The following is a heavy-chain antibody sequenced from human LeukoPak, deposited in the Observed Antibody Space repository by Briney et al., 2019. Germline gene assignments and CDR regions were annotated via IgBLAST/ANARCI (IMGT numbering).Heavy chain of an antibody. CDR1: GGTLISYA. CDR3: ASSSLTGGSTYYFDY. Sequence: SVKVSCKASGGTLISYAISWVRQAPGQGLEWMGGIIPIFGTANYAQKFQGRVTITADESTSTAYMELSSLRSEDTAVYYCASSSLTGGSTYYFDYWGQGTLVTVSS. CDR2: IIPIFGTA. D-gene: IGHD6-13*01. J-gene: IGHJ4*02. V-gene: IGHV1-69*01.